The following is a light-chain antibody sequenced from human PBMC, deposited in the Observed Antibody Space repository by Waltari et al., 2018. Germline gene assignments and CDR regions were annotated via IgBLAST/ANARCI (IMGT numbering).Light chain of an antibody. CDR2: EDS. V-gene: IGLV3-27*01. J-gene: IGLJ3*02. CDR1: ILAKKY. Sequence: SYELTQPSSVSVSPGQPAKILCSGDILAKKYARWFQQKPGQAPLLLSYEDSGRPSEIPGRFSGSSSGTTVTLTITGAHVDDEADYYCFSAADNNWVFGGGTKLTVL. CDR3: FSAADNNWV.